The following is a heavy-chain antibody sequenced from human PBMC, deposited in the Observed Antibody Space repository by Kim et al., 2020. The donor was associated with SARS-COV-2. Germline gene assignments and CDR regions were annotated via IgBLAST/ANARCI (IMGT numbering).Heavy chain of an antibody. Sequence: GGSLRLSCAASGFTFSSYGMHWVRQAPGKGLEWVAVISYDGSNKYYADSVKGRFTISRDNSKNTLYLQMNSLRAEDTAGYYCASYGSGRYYNSLDYYYG. V-gene: IGHV3-30*03. J-gene: IGHJ6*01. CDR3: ASYGSGRYYNSLDYYYG. CDR2: ISYDGSNK. D-gene: IGHD3-10*01. CDR1: GFTFSSYG.